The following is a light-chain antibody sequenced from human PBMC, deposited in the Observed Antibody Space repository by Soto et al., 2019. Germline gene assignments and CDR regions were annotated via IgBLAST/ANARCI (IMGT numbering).Light chain of an antibody. CDR1: TYNIGAGHD. J-gene: IGLJ3*02. V-gene: IGLV1-40*01. Sequence: VVTQPPSVSGAPGHRVTISCTGSTYNIGAGHDVHWYQQLPGTAPPLPIYGNTNRPSWVPDRYSGSTSGTSASLAITGLQAEDEADYYCQSYDSSLSGWVFGGGTKLTVL. CDR2: GNT. CDR3: QSYDSSLSGWV.